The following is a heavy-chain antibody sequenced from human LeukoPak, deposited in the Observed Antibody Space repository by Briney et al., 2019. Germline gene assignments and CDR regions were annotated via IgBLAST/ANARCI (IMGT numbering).Heavy chain of an antibody. V-gene: IGHV4-31*03. CDR2: IYYSGST. CDR1: GGSISSSSYY. D-gene: IGHD6-13*01. J-gene: IGHJ5*02. CDR3: AREYSGSSWYGDWFDP. Sequence: SETLSLTCTVSGGSISSSSYYWGWIRQHPGKGLEWIGYIYYSGSTYYNPSLKSRVTISVDTSKNQFSLKLSSVTAADTAVYYCAREYSGSSWYGDWFDPWGQGTLVTVSS.